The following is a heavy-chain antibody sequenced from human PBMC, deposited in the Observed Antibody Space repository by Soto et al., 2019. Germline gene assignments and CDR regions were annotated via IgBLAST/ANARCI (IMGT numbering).Heavy chain of an antibody. CDR1: GLTVTRNY. D-gene: IGHD3-10*01. V-gene: IGHV3-53*02. Sequence: ELQLVESGGGLIQPGGSLRLSCAASGLTVTRNYMTWVRLAPGKGLECVSTIHTGGKTFYTDSVKGRFTVSRDASKNTVDLQMHTLSVEDTALYYCATGGSKRVRGAIVEVFHLEFWGRGTVVTVSS. J-gene: IGHJ4*02. CDR2: IHTGGKT. CDR3: ATGGSKRVRGAIVEVFHLEF.